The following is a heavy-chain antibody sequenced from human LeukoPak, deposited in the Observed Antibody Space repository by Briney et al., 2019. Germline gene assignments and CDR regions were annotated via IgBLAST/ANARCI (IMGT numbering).Heavy chain of an antibody. CDR3: AKWRRGGWSLDY. V-gene: IGHV3-53*01. Sequence: PGGSLRVTCAASGLTVSSNYMTWVRQAPGKGVAGVSVVYSGGGTYYAHSVKGRFTIPRDSFKHTLYLRMNSLRAEDTAVYYCAKWRRGGWSLDYWGQGTLVTVSS. D-gene: IGHD6-19*01. CDR2: VYSGGGT. J-gene: IGHJ4*02. CDR1: GLTVSSNY.